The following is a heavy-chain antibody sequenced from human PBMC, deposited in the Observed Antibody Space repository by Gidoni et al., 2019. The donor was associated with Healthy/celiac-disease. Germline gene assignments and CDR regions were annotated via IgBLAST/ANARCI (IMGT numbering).Heavy chain of an antibody. V-gene: IGHV3-43D*04. CDR2: ISWEGGST. CDR1: GFTFDDYA. J-gene: IGHJ6*03. D-gene: IGHD6-6*01. Sequence: EVQLVESGGVVVQPGGSLRLSCAASGFTFDDYAMLWVRQAPGKGLEWVSLISWEGGSTYYADAVKGRFTISRDKSKNSLYLQMNSLRAEDTALDYCAKDGDSSSSVGYYYYYYMDVWGKGTTVTVSS. CDR3: AKDGDSSSSVGYYYYYYMDV.